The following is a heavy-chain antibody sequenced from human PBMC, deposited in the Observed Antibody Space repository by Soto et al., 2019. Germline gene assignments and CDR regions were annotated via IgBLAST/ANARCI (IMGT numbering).Heavy chain of an antibody. CDR1: GGTFSSYA. V-gene: IGHV1-69*13. J-gene: IGHJ5*02. CDR2: IIPIFGTA. CDR3: ARISFDIANWFDP. Sequence: SVKVSCKASGGTFSSYAISWVLQAPGQGLEWMGGIIPIFGTANYAQKFQGRVTITADESTSTAYMELSSLRSEDTAVYYCARISFDIANWFDPWGQGTLVTVSS. D-gene: IGHD2-15*01.